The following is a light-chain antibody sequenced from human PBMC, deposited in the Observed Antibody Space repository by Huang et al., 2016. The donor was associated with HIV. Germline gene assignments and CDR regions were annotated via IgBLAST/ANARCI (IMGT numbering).Light chain of an antibody. J-gene: IGKJ1*01. CDR2: EAF. CDR1: QSLLHSDGQTY. CDR3: MQGIEFRT. Sequence: DIVMTQTLLSLSVTPGQPASISCKSSQSLLHSDGQTYLYLYLQKPGQSPQRLIYEAFSLFAGVPDRFSGSGSGTNFTLKISRVEAEDVGIYYCMQGIEFRTFGQGTKVEIK. V-gene: IGKV2-29*02.